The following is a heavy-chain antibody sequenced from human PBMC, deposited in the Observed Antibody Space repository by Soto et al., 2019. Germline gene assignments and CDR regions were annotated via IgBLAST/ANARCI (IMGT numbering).Heavy chain of an antibody. Sequence: ASVKVSCTASGYTFTSYGSSWVRHAPGQGLEWMGWISAYNGNTNYAQKLQGRVTMTTDTSTSTAYMELRSLRSDDTAVYYCARDRGYDILTGVGAFDIWGQGTMVTVSS. D-gene: IGHD3-9*01. V-gene: IGHV1-18*01. J-gene: IGHJ3*02. CDR1: GYTFTSYG. CDR3: ARDRGYDILTGVGAFDI. CDR2: ISAYNGNT.